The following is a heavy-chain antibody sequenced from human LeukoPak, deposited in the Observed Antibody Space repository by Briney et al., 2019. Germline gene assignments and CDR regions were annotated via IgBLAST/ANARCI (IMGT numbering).Heavy chain of an antibody. V-gene: IGHV3-7*01. CDR3: ASELWFGELLFDY. CDR1: GFTFSSYW. Sequence: GGSLRLSCAASGFTFSSYWMSWVRQAPGKGLEWVANINQDGSEKYYVDSVKGRFTISRDNAKNSLYLQMNSLRAEDTAVYYCASELWFGELLFDYWGQGTLVTVSS. CDR2: INQDGSEK. J-gene: IGHJ4*02. D-gene: IGHD3-10*01.